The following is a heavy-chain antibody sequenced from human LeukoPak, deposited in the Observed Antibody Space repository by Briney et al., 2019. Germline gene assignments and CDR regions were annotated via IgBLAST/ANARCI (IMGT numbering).Heavy chain of an antibody. CDR3: ATAQQCSGGTCHAWTDAFHV. CDR2: IYSGGST. V-gene: IGHV3-53*01. CDR1: GFTVSSNY. D-gene: IGHD2-15*01. J-gene: IGHJ3*01. Sequence: PGGSLRLSCAASGFTVSSNYMSWVRQAPGKGLEWVSVIYSGGSTYYADSVKGRFTISRDNSKNTLYLQMNSLRAEDTAVYYCATAQQCSGGTCHAWTDAFHVWGQGTMVTVSS.